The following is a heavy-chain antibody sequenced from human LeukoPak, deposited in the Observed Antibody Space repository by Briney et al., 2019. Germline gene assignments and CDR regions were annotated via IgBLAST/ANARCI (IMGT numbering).Heavy chain of an antibody. J-gene: IGHJ4*02. CDR1: GFSLSNYW. Sequence: GGSLRLSCAASGFSLSNYWMDWVRQAPGKGLEWVANIKQDGSEKNCLDSVRGRFTISRDNAKNTLYLQMNSLRAEDTAVYYCAKKSPDSSGNPAYDWGQGTLVTVSS. CDR2: IKQDGSEK. CDR3: AKKSPDSSGNPAYD. D-gene: IGHD4-23*01. V-gene: IGHV3-7*03.